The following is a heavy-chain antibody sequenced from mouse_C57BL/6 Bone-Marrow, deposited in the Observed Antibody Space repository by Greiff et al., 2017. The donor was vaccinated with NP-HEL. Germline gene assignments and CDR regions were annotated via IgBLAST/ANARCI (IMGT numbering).Heavy chain of an antibody. CDR2: INPNHGGT. J-gene: IGHJ2*01. CDR1: GYTFTDYN. CDR3: ARGGATVVGDY. D-gene: IGHD1-1*01. V-gene: IGHV1-18*01. Sequence: VQLQQSGPELVKPGASVTIPCKASGYTFTDYNMDWVKQSHGRSLEWIGDINPNHGGTIYNQKFKGQATLTVDQSSSQAYMELRSLTSEDTAVYYCARGGATVVGDYWGQGTTLTVSS.